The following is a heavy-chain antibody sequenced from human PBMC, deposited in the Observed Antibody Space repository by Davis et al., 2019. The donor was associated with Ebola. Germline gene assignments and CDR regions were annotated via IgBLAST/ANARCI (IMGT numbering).Heavy chain of an antibody. CDR2: INHSGST. D-gene: IGHD5-12*01. CDR1: GGSIRSYY. J-gene: IGHJ5*02. V-gene: IGHV4-34*01. Sequence: SETLSLTCTVSGGSIRSYYWSWIRQPPGKGLEWIGEINHSGSTNYNPSLKSRVTISVDTSKNQFSLKLSSVTAADTAVYYCARVGWLRFRWFDPWGQGTLVTISS. CDR3: ARVGWLRFRWFDP.